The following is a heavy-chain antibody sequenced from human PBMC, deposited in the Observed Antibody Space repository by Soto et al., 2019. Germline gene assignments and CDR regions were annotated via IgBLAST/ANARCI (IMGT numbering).Heavy chain of an antibody. CDR3: ARGSSSSLTYWFDP. J-gene: IGHJ5*02. Sequence: ASVKVSCKASGYTFTSYYMHWVRQAPGQGLEWMGIINPSGGSTNYNPSLKSRVTISVDTSKNQFSLKLSSVTAADTAVYYCARGSSSSLTYWFDPWGQGTPVTVSS. CDR2: INPSGGST. D-gene: IGHD6-6*01. V-gene: IGHV1-46*01. CDR1: GYTFTSYY.